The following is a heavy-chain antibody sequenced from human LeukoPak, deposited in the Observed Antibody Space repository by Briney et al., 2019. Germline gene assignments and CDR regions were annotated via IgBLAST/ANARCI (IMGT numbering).Heavy chain of an antibody. CDR1: GFTFSDYY. Sequence: GGSLRLSCAASGFTFSDYYMSWIRQAPGKGLEWVAVTSYDGSNKYYADSVKGRFTISRDNSKNTLYLQMNSLRAEDTAVYYCARAKYCSSTSCYRSWFDPWGQGTLVTVSS. D-gene: IGHD2-2*01. CDR2: TSYDGSNK. V-gene: IGHV3-30*03. J-gene: IGHJ5*02. CDR3: ARAKYCSSTSCYRSWFDP.